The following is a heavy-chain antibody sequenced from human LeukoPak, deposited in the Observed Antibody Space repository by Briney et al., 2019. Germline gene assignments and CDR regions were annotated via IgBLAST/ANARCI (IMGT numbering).Heavy chain of an antibody. D-gene: IGHD1-26*01. CDR3: ARGSIVGATNAFDI. Sequence: GSLRLSCAASGFTFSSYWMSWVRQAPGKGLEWIGRIYTSGSTNYNPSLKSRVTMSVDTSKNQFSLKLSSVTAADTAVYYCARGSIVGATNAFDIWGQGTMVTVSS. J-gene: IGHJ3*02. CDR1: GFTFSSYW. V-gene: IGHV4-59*10. CDR2: IYTSGST.